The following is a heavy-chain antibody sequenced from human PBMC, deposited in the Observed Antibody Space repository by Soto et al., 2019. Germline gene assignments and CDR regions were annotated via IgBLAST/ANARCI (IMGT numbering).Heavy chain of an antibody. Sequence: PGGSLRLSCAASGFTFSSYAMSWVRQASGKGLEWVGRIRSKGNNYATVYGASLKGRFTISRDDAKNTAYLQMNSLNTEDTAVYYCAKAVHDDIFYWGQGTLVTVSS. CDR3: AKAVHDDIFY. D-gene: IGHD3-9*01. J-gene: IGHJ4*02. CDR1: GFTFSSYA. CDR2: IRSKGNNYAT. V-gene: IGHV3-73*01.